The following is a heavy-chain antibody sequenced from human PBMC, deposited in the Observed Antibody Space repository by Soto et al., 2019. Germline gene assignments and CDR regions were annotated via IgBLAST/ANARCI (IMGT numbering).Heavy chain of an antibody. CDR1: GASIITDNW. D-gene: IGHD3-10*01. J-gene: IGHJ4*02. V-gene: IGHV4-4*02. CDR2: IYHSGNT. CDR3: ARASASSKLRGVVIN. Sequence: QVQLQESGPGLVKPSGTLSLTCALSGASIITDNWWSWVRQPPGKEMEWIGEIYHSGNTNFNPSVKSRVTISVDTSKNQCSLTMSSVTAADTAIYYCARASASSKLRGVVINWGQGTLVTVSS.